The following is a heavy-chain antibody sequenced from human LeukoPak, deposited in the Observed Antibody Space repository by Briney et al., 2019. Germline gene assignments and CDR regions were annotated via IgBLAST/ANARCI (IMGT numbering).Heavy chain of an antibody. CDR1: GFTFDDYG. Sequence: PGGSLRLSCAASGFTFDDYGMSWVRQAPGKGLEWVSGINWNGGSTGYADSVKGRFTISRDNAKNSLYLQMNSLRAEDKALYYCARASDDCSSTSCYPGAFDIWGQGTMVTVSS. J-gene: IGHJ3*02. V-gene: IGHV3-20*04. CDR3: ARASDDCSSTSCYPGAFDI. D-gene: IGHD2-2*01. CDR2: INWNGGST.